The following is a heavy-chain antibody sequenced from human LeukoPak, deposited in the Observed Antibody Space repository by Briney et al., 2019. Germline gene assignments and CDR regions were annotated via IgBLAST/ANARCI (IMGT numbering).Heavy chain of an antibody. CDR1: GGTFSSYA. CDR3: ARALSSSPIYYYYGMDV. V-gene: IGHV1-69*04. D-gene: IGHD6-13*01. J-gene: IGHJ6*02. Sequence: GSSVKVSCKASGGTFSSYAISWVRQAPGQGLEWMGRIIPILGIANYAQKFQGRVTITADKSTSTAYMELSRLRSEDTAVYYCARALSSSPIYYYYGMDVWGQGTTVTVSS. CDR2: IIPILGIA.